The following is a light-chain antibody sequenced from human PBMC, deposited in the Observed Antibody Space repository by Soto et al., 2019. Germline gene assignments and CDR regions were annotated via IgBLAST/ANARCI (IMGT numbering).Light chain of an antibody. J-gene: IGKJ5*01. CDR2: DAS. CDR1: QSVSSY. CDR3: QQRSNWPRPIT. V-gene: IGKV3-11*01. Sequence: LTQSPATLSLSPGERATLSCRASQSVSSYLAWYQQKPGQAPRLLIYDASNRATGIPTRFSGSGSGTDFTLTISSLEPEDFAVYYCQQRSNWPRPITFGQGTRLEIK.